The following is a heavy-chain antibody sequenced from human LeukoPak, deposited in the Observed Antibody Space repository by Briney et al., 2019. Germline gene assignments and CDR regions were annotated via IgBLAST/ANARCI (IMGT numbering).Heavy chain of an antibody. CDR2: ISGSGGDT. V-gene: IGHV3-23*01. CDR1: GFTFNSYA. D-gene: IGHD5-12*01. J-gene: IGHJ4*02. Sequence: GGSLRLSCAASGFTFNSYAMTWVRQAPGKGLEWVSAISGSGGDTEYADSVKGRFTISRDNSKNTLYLQMNSLRAEDTAVYYCARWGSVGYSGYDLFDSWGQGTLVTVSS. CDR3: ARWGSVGYSGYDLFDS.